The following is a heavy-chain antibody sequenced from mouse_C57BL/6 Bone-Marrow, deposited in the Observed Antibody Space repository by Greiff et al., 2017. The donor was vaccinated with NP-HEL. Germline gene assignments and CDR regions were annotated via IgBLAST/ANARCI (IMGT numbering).Heavy chain of an antibody. D-gene: IGHD2-4*01. J-gene: IGHJ4*01. Sequence: EVQLQQSGPELVKPGDSVKISCKASGYSFTGYFMNWVMQSHGKSLEWIGRINPYNGDTFYNQKFKGKATFTVDKSSSTAHMELRSLTSEDSAVYYCARDGYYDYDGDWAMDYWGQGTSVTVSS. CDR2: INPYNGDT. CDR3: ARDGYYDYDGDWAMDY. CDR1: GYSFTGYF. V-gene: IGHV1-20*01.